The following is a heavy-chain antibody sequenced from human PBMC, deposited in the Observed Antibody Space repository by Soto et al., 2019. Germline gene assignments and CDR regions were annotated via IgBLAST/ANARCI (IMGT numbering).Heavy chain of an antibody. J-gene: IGHJ6*04. CDR1: GDTFTNYY. CDR2: MNPNSGNT. V-gene: IGHV1-8*01. Sequence: ASVEVSCKASGDTFTNYYSKWVRQATGQGIEWMGWMNPNSGNTGYEQKFQGRVTMTRNTSISTAYMELSSLRSEDTAVYYCARGRNGMDVWGKGTTVTVPS. CDR3: ARGRNGMDV.